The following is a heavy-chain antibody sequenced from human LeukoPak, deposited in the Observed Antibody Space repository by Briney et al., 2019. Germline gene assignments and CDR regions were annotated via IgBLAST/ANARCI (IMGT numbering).Heavy chain of an antibody. D-gene: IGHD1-26*01. J-gene: IGHJ4*02. CDR2: INPNSGGT. CDR1: GYTFTGYY. Sequence: ASVKVSCKASGYTFTGYYMHWVQQAPGQGLEWMGWINPNSGGTNYAQKFQGRVTMTRDTSISTAYMELSRLRSDDTAVYYCARRRGELPHLYYFDYWGQGTLVTVSS. V-gene: IGHV1-2*02. CDR3: ARRRGELPHLYYFDY.